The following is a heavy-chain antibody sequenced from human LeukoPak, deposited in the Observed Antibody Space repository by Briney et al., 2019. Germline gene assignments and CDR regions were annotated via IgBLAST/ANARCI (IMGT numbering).Heavy chain of an antibody. CDR2: INHSGST. V-gene: IGHV4-34*01. J-gene: IGHJ6*03. Sequence: TSETLSLTCAVYGGSFSGYYWSWIRQPPGKGLEWIGEINHSGSTNYNPSLKSRVTISVDTSKNQFSLKLSSVTAADTAVYYCASTAARYTGSSWYSGDPGAEDMDVWGKGTTVTVSS. CDR1: GGSFSGYY. CDR3: ASTAARYTGSSWYSGDPGAEDMDV. D-gene: IGHD6-13*01.